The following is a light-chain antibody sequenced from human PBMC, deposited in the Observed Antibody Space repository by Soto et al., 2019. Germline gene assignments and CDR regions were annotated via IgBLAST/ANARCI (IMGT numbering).Light chain of an antibody. CDR1: QSISDW. Sequence: DIQMTQSPSTLSASVGDRVTITCRASQSISDWLAWYQQKPGKAPNLLIYQASSLQSGVPSRFNGSGSGTEFTLTITSLQPDDFATYYCQQYNEYTWTFGQGTKGDSK. CDR3: QQYNEYTWT. J-gene: IGKJ1*01. V-gene: IGKV1-5*03. CDR2: QAS.